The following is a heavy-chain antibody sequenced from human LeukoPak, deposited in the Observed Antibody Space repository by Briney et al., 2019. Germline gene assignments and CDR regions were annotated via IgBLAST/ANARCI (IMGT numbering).Heavy chain of an antibody. CDR1: GFTFSDYY. Sequence: GGSLRLSCAASGFTFSDYYMSWIRQAPGKGLEWVSYISSSGSTIYYADSVKGRSTISRDNAKNSLYLQMNSLRAEDTAVYYCARDYPKKDIVVVPAGIDPWGQGTLVTVSS. CDR2: ISSSGSTI. CDR3: ARDYPKKDIVVVPAGIDP. D-gene: IGHD2-2*01. J-gene: IGHJ5*02. V-gene: IGHV3-11*04.